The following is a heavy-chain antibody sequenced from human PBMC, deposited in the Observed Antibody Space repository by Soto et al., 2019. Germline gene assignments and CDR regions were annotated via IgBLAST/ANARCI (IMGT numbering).Heavy chain of an antibody. J-gene: IGHJ6*03. D-gene: IGHD6-6*01. V-gene: IGHV3-23*01. CDR2: ISGSGGST. CDR3: AKGSDSSSWYDYYYYYMDV. Sequence: PGGSLRLSCAASGFTFSRYAMSWVRQAPGKGLEWVSAISGSGGSTYYADSVKGRFTISRDNSKNTLYLQMNSLRAEDTAVYYCAKGSDSSSWYDYYYYYMDVWGKGTTVTVSS. CDR1: GFTFSRYA.